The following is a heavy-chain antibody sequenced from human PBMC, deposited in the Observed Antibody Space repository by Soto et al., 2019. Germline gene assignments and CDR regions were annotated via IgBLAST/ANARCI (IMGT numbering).Heavy chain of an antibody. Sequence: QVPLVESGGGVVQPGRSLRLSCAASGFTFSSYAMHWVRQAPGKGLEWVAVISYDGSNKYYADSVKGRFTISRDNSKNTLYLQMNSLRAEDTAVYYCAGLGATTAGDYWGQGTLVTVSS. CDR1: GFTFSSYA. J-gene: IGHJ4*02. D-gene: IGHD1-26*01. CDR3: AGLGATTAGDY. CDR2: ISYDGSNK. V-gene: IGHV3-30-3*01.